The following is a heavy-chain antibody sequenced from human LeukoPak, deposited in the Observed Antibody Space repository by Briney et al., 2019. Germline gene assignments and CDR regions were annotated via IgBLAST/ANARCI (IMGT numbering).Heavy chain of an antibody. J-gene: IGHJ5*02. V-gene: IGHV3-33*01. CDR2: IWYDGSNK. CDR3: ARDRYCSSTSCYRNWFDP. CDR1: GFTFGSYG. Sequence: GRSLRLSCAASGFTFGSYGMHWVRQAPGKGLEWVAVIWYDGSNKYYADSVKGRFTISRDNSKNTLYLEMNSLRGEDTAVYYCARDRYCSSTSCYRNWFDPWGQGTLVTVSS. D-gene: IGHD2-2*01.